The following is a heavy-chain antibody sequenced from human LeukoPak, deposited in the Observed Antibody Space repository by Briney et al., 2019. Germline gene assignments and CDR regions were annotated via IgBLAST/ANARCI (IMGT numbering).Heavy chain of an antibody. CDR3: ASRADPYYYDSSGYYHDY. D-gene: IGHD3-22*01. CDR1: GFTVSSYS. CDR2: TSSSSSYI. J-gene: IGHJ4*02. V-gene: IGHV3-21*01. Sequence: GGSLRLSCAASGFTVSSYSMNWVRQAPGKGLEWVSSTSSSSSYIYYADSVKGRFTISRDNAKNSLYLQMNSLRAEDTAVYYCASRADPYYYDSSGYYHDYWGQGTLVTVSS.